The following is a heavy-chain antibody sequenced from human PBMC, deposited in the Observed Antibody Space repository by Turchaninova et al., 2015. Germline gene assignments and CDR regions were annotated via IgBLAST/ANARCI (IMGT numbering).Heavy chain of an antibody. V-gene: IGHV1-69*01. CDR1: GGTFRAHA. CDR3: ARAGITGTPSNYYYYGVDV. Sequence: GAEVKKPGYSVKVSCKASGGTFRAHAMDWVREAPGQGLEWMGGIIPVFGSADGAQKFQGRVTITADESGTTAYMEVSSLRFEDTAVYYCARAGITGTPSNYYYYGVDVWGQGTSVTVSS. J-gene: IGHJ6*02. CDR2: IIPVFGSA. D-gene: IGHD1-7*01.